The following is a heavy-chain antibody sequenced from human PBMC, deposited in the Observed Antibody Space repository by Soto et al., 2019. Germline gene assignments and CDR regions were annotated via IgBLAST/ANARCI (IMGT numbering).Heavy chain of an antibody. V-gene: IGHV4-39*01. CDR3: ARHSIAVAGNYYYGMDV. CDR2: IYYSGST. Sequence: PSETLSLTCTVSGGSISSSSYYWGWIRQPPGKGLEWIGSIYYSGSTYYNPSLKSRVTISVDTSKNQFSLKLSSVTAADTAVYYCARHSIAVAGNYYYGMDVWGQGTTVTVSS. CDR1: GGSISSSSYY. D-gene: IGHD6-19*01. J-gene: IGHJ6*02.